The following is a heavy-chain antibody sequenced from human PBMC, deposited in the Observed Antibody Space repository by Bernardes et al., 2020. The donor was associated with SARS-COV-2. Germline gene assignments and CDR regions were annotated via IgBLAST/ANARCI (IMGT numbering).Heavy chain of an antibody. CDR3: ARDIVTSDSAPLDY. Sequence: GCLSLSCAASGFTFSDHYMAWIRPAPGKGLEWVSYISRRGSTTYYADSVEGRFTISRDNAKNSLFLQMSGLRAEDTAIYYCARDIVTSDSAPLDYWGHGTLVTVSS. J-gene: IGHJ4*01. V-gene: IGHV3-11*01. D-gene: IGHD5-18*01. CDR1: GFTFSDHY. CDR2: ISRRGSTT.